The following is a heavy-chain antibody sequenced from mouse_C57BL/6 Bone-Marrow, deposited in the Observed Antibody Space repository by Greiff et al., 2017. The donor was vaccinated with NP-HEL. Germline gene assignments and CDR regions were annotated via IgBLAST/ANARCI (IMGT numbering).Heavy chain of an antibody. V-gene: IGHV5-17*01. CDR2: ISSGSSTI. D-gene: IGHD1-1*01. CDR1: GFTFSDYG. J-gene: IGHJ3*01. Sequence: EVNVVESGGGLVKPGGSLKLSCAASGFTFSDYGMHWVRQAPEKGLEWVAYISSGSSTIYYADTVKGRFTISRDNAKNTLFLQMTSLRSEDTAMYYCARGLLRYQAWFAYWGQGTLVTVSA. CDR3: ARGLLRYQAWFAY.